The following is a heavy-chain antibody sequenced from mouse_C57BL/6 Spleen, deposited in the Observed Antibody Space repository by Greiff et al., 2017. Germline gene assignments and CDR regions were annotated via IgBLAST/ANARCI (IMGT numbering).Heavy chain of an antibody. V-gene: IGHV7-3*01. J-gene: IGHJ2*01. D-gene: IGHD1-1*01. CDR1: GFTFTDYY. Sequence: EVHLVESGGGLVQPGGSLSLSCAASGFTFTDYYMSWVRQPPGKALEWLGFIRNKANGYTTEYSASVKGRFTISRDTSQSILYLQMNALRAEDSATYYCARLYYYGSNFFDYWGQGTTLTVSS. CDR2: IRNKANGYTT. CDR3: ARLYYYGSNFFDY.